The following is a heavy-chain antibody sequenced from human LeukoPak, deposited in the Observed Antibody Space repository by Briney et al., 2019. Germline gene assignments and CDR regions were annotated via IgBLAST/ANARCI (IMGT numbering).Heavy chain of an antibody. D-gene: IGHD1-7*01. Sequence: GESLKISCKGSGYSFTSYRIGWVRQMPGKGLEWMGIIYPGDSDTRYSPSFQGQVTISADKSISTAYLQWSSLKASDTAMYYCARGQLELGVGQTYYYMDVWGKGTTVTVSS. CDR2: IYPGDSDT. J-gene: IGHJ6*03. CDR3: ARGQLELGVGQTYYYMDV. CDR1: GYSFTSYR. V-gene: IGHV5-51*01.